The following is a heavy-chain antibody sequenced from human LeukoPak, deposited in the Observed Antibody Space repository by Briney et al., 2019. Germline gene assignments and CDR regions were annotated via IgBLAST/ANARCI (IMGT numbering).Heavy chain of an antibody. CDR2: INPNDGDT. J-gene: IGHJ4*02. CDR3: ARANFLYCSSTTCLFDY. V-gene: IGHV1-2*02. CDR1: GYTFTDYY. D-gene: IGHD2-2*01. Sequence: ASVKVSFKASGYTFTDYYMHWVRQAPGQGFEWMGWINPNDGDTNYAQKFQGRVTMTRDTSISTAHMEVSRLRSDDTAVYYCARANFLYCSSTTCLFDYWGQGTLATVSS.